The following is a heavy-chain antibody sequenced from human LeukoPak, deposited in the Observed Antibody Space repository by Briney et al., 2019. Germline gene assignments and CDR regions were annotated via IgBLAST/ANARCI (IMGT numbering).Heavy chain of an antibody. J-gene: IGHJ6*02. Sequence: PGGSLRLSCAASGFTFSSYATSWVRQAPGKGLKWVSAISGSGGSTYYADSVKGRFTISRDNSKNTLYLQMNSLRAEDTAVYYCARDFKNGDYEEDPYDYYGMDVWGQGTTVTVSS. V-gene: IGHV3-23*01. CDR1: GFTFSSYA. D-gene: IGHD4-17*01. CDR3: ARDFKNGDYEEDPYDYYGMDV. CDR2: ISGSGGST.